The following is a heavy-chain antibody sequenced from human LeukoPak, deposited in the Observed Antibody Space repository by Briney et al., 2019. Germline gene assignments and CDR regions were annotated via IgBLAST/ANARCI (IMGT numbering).Heavy chain of an antibody. CDR3: ARRYCSGGSCYSVDY. V-gene: IGHV3-7*01. CDR1: GFTFSSDW. J-gene: IGHJ4*02. Sequence: PGGSLRLSCVASGFTFSSDWMSWVRQAPGKGLEWVANINKDGSEKYYLDSVKGRFTISRDNAMDSLYLQMNSLRAEDTAVYYCARRYCSGGSCYSVDYWGQGTLLTVSS. CDR2: INKDGSEK. D-gene: IGHD2-15*01.